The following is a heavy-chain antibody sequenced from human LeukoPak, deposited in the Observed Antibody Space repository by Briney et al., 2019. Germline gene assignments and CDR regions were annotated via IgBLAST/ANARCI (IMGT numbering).Heavy chain of an antibody. Sequence: ASVKVSCKASGYTFTGYYMHWVRQAPGQGLEWMGWINPNSGGTNYAQKFQGRVTMTRDTSISTAYMELSRLRSDDTAVYYCASGGRGYDSSGYYYNWGQGTLVTVSS. V-gene: IGHV1-2*02. CDR2: INPNSGGT. CDR1: GYTFTGYY. CDR3: ASGGRGYDSSGYYYN. D-gene: IGHD3-22*01. J-gene: IGHJ4*02.